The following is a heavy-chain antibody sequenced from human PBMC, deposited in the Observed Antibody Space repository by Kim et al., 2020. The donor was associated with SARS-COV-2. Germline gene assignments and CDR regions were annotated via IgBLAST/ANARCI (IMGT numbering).Heavy chain of an antibody. D-gene: IGHD2-2*01. CDR1: GGSISSGGYY. V-gene: IGHV4-31*03. CDR2: ISYSGFT. CDR3: ARTPRDCSSTSCYHFDY. J-gene: IGHJ4*02. Sequence: SETLSLTCTVSGGSISSGGYYWSWIRQHPGKGLEWIGFISYSGFTYYNPSLKSRLSTSVDTSKNQFSLKLTAVTAADTAVYYCARTPRDCSSTSCYHFDYGGQGVLVTVSS.